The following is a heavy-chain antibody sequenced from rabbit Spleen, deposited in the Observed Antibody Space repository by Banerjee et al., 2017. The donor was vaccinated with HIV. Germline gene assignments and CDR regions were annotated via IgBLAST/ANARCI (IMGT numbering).Heavy chain of an antibody. V-gene: IGHV1S45*01. CDR1: GFSFSTNYD. CDR3: ARDPAYASGSSFSSYGMDL. CDR2: IYTGNGKN. J-gene: IGHJ6*01. Sequence: QEQLVESGGGLVKPGTSLTLICTASGFSFSTNYDMCWVRQAPGKGLEWIGCIYTGNGKNYYASWAKGRFTISKASSTTVTLQLNSLTVADTATYFCARDPAYASGSSFSSYGMDLWGPGTLVTVS. D-gene: IGHD1-1*01.